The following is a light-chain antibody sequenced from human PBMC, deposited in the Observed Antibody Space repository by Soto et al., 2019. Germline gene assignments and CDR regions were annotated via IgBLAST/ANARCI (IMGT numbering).Light chain of an antibody. CDR1: GSDIAGYNY. CDR2: QVT. J-gene: IGLJ1*01. CDR3: SSFTSTTSLYV. Sequence: QSALAQPASGSGSPGQSITISCTGTGSDIAGYNYASSFQQHPRKAPTLMLYQVTNRPSGVSNRFSGAKSGNTASLTISGLQAEDDAEYYCSSFTSTTSLYVFGTGTKVTAL. V-gene: IGLV2-14*01.